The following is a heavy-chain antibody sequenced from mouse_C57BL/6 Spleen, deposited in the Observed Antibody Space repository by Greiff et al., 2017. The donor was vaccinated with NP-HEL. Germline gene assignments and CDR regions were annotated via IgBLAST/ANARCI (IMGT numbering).Heavy chain of an antibody. Sequence: QVQLKQSGAELVKPGASVKISCKASGYAFSSYWMNWVKQRPGKGLEWIGQIYPGDGDTNYNGKFKGKATLTADKSSSTAYMQLSSLASEDSAVYCCERYWDEVGFAYWGQGTLVTVSA. J-gene: IGHJ3*01. V-gene: IGHV1-80*01. CDR1: GYAFSSYW. CDR3: ERYWDEVGFAY. CDR2: IYPGDGDT. D-gene: IGHD4-1*01.